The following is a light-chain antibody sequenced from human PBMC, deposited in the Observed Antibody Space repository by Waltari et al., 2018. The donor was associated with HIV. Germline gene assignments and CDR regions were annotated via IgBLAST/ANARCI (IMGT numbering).Light chain of an antibody. CDR1: QDISSN. CDR3: QQYNKWPPWT. CDR2: GAS. V-gene: IGKV3-15*01. Sequence: EIVMTQSPATLSASLGERATLSCRVSQDISSNLAWYQQKPGQAPRLLIYGASTRATDIPVRFSGSGSGTEFTLTISSLQSEDFAVYYCQQYNKWPPWTFGQGTTVEIK. J-gene: IGKJ1*01.